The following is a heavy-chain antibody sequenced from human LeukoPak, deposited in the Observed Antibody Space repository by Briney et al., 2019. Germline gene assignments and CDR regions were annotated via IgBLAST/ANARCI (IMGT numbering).Heavy chain of an antibody. V-gene: IGHV4-59*08. J-gene: IGHJ6*02. CDR1: GGSISSYY. Sequence: SETLSLTCTVSGGSISSYYRSWIRQPQGKGLEWIGYIYYSGSTNYNPSLKSRVTKSVDTSRNPFSLKLSSVTAADTAVYYCTKGDYYYYGMDVWGQGTTGTGSS. CDR3: TKGDYYYYGMDV. CDR2: IYYSGST.